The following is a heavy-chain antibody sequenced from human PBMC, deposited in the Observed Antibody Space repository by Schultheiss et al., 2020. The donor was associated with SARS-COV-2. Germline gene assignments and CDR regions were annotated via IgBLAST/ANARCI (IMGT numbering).Heavy chain of an antibody. Sequence: SETLSLTCTVSGGSISSSSYYWSWVRQPAGKGLEWIGSIYFSGSTNCNPSLKSRVTMSVDTSKNQFSLKLSSVTAADTAVYYCARKTQLLYAFDIWGQGTMVTVSS. J-gene: IGHJ3*02. V-gene: IGHV4-61*10. CDR3: ARKTQLLYAFDI. CDR1: GGSISSSSYY. CDR2: IYFSGST. D-gene: IGHD2-2*01.